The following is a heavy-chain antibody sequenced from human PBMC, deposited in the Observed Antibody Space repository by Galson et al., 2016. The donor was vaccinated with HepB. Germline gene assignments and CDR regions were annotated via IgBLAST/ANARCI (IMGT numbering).Heavy chain of an antibody. CDR2: ISGSGNT. CDR3: ARYSSAWSLDT. CDR1: GFTFSAYS. Sequence: SLRLSCAASGFTFSAYSMQWVRQAPGKGLEWLSSISGSGNTNYADSVKGRFIISRDNSKGTLYLEMNSLRAEDTAIYYCARYSSAWSLDTWGQGTLVTVSS. V-gene: IGHV3-23*01. J-gene: IGHJ5*02. D-gene: IGHD6-19*01.